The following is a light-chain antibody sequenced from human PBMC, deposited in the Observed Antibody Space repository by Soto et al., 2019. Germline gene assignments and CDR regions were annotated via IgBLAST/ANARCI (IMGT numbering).Light chain of an antibody. V-gene: IGLV2-14*01. CDR1: SGDIGSYNR. CDR3: SSYTNINTRACV. J-gene: IGLJ1*01. Sequence: QSALTQPASVSGSPGPSITISCTGTSGDIGSYNRVSWYQQHSGKAPKLIIYEVTDRPSGVSNRFSGSKSGNTASLTISGLQAEDEAEYYCSSYTNINTRACVFGTGTKLTVL. CDR2: EVT.